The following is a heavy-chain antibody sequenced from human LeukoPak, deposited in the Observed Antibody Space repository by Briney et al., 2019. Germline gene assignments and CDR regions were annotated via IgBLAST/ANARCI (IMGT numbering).Heavy chain of an antibody. Sequence: GGSLRLSCAASGFTFSSHGMNWVRQAPGKGLEWVSTIRNSGSSTSYADSVKGRFTISRDNSKNTLYLQLNSLRADDTALYYCAKQSHDYGGYMDFWGQGTLVTVSS. D-gene: IGHD4-17*01. V-gene: IGHV3-23*01. CDR3: AKQSHDYGGYMDF. CDR2: IRNSGSST. J-gene: IGHJ4*02. CDR1: GFTFSSHG.